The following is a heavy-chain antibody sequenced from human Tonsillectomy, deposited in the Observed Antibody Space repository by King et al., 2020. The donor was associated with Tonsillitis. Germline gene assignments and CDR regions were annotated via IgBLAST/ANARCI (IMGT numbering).Heavy chain of an antibody. CDR1: DGSISSYY. D-gene: IGHD6-19*01. Sequence: VQLQESGPGLVKPSETLSLTCTVSDGSISSYYWSWIRQPPGKGLEWIGYIYDSGSTNYNPSLKSRVTISVDTSKNHVSLELSSVTAADTAVYFCARGGWLVRFDDWGQGTLVTVSS. CDR2: IYDSGST. J-gene: IGHJ4*02. V-gene: IGHV4-59*01. CDR3: ARGGWLVRFDD.